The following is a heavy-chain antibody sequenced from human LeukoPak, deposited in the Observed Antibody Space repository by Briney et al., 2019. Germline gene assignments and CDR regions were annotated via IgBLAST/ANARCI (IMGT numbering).Heavy chain of an antibody. CDR3: ARLGATTKFDP. CDR1: GGSISSGDYY. D-gene: IGHD3-16*01. Sequence: PSETLSLTCTVSGGSISSGDYYWSWIRQPPGKGLEWIGYIYYSGSTYYNPSLKSRVTISVDTSKNQFSLKLSSVTAADTAVYYCARLGATTKFDPWGQGTLVTVSS. CDR2: IYYSGST. J-gene: IGHJ5*02. V-gene: IGHV4-30-4*01.